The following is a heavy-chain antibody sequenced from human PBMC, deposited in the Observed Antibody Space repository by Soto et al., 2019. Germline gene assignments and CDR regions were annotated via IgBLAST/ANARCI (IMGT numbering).Heavy chain of an antibody. D-gene: IGHD1-26*01. CDR2: INHSGSP. CDR1: GGSFSGYY. CDR3: ARWDLSTMYAFDI. J-gene: IGHJ3*02. V-gene: IGHV4-34*01. Sequence: PSETLSLTCAVYGGSFSGYYWSWIRQPPAKGLEWIGEINHSGSPNSNPSLKSRVTISVDTSKNQFSLKLSSVTAADTDLYYCARWDLSTMYAFDIWGHGRMVTGS.